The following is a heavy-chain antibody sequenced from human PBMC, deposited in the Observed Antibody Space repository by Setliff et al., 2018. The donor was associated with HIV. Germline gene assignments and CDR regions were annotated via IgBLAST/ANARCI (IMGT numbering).Heavy chain of an antibody. J-gene: IGHJ5*02. CDR1: GLSISSGYY. D-gene: IGHD5-18*01. CDR3: ARTTEATMVTVFDP. V-gene: IGHV4-38-2*01. Sequence: SETLSLTCGVSGLSISSGYYWGWLRQPPGKGLEWIGSIYHSGTTYYNLSLKSRVSISVDTSKNQFSLTLRSVTAADTAVYFCARTTEATMVTVFDPWGQGILVTVSS. CDR2: IYHSGTT.